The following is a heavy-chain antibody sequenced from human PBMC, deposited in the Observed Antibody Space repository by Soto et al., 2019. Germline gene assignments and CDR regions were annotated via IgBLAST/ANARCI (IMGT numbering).Heavy chain of an antibody. Sequence: GGSLRLSCAASGFTFSGSAMHWVRQASGKGLEWVGRIRSKANSYATAYAASVKGRFTISRDDSKNTAYLQMNSLKTEDTAVYYCTLPPGYCSSTSCYTFDYWGQGTLVTAPQ. CDR3: TLPPGYCSSTSCYTFDY. CDR1: GFTFSGSA. J-gene: IGHJ4*02. CDR2: IRSKANSYAT. V-gene: IGHV3-73*01. D-gene: IGHD2-2*02.